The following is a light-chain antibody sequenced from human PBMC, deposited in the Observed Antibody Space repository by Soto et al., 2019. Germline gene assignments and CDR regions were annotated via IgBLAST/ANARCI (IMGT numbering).Light chain of an antibody. V-gene: IGKV1-9*01. CDR1: QGLSSA. CDR2: AAS. J-gene: IGKJ5*01. CDR3: QQLNSYPIT. Sequence: DIQLTQSPSFLSASVGDRVTITCRASQGLSSALAWYQQKPGKAPKLLIYAASTLQSGVPSRFSGSGSGTEFTLTISSLHPEDFATYYCQQLNSYPITFGQGTRLEIK.